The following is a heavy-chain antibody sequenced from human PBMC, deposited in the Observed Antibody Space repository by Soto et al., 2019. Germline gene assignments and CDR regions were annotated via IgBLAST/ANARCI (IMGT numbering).Heavy chain of an antibody. CDR3: ARAPANYYYYGLDV. CDR2: ISSSGSDR. V-gene: IGHV3-48*03. Sequence: PGGSLRLSCVASGFTFSSYEMNWVRQAPGKGLEWVSYISSSGSDRYYADSVRGRFTISRGNAKNSLYLQMTSLRAEDTGVYYCARAPANYYYYGLDVWGQGTTVTVSS. J-gene: IGHJ6*02. CDR1: GFTFSSYE.